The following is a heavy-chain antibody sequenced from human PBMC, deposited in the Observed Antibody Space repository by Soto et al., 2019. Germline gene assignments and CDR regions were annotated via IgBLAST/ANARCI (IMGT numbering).Heavy chain of an antibody. Sequence: ASVKVSCKASGYTFTSYAMHWVRQAPGQRLEWMGWINAGNGNTKYSQKFQGRVTITRDTSASTAYMELSSLRSEDTAVYYCARDSYHPLEDYYYGMDVWGQGTTVTVSS. D-gene: IGHD2-2*01. CDR1: GYTFTSYA. J-gene: IGHJ6*02. V-gene: IGHV1-3*01. CDR3: ARDSYHPLEDYYYGMDV. CDR2: INAGNGNT.